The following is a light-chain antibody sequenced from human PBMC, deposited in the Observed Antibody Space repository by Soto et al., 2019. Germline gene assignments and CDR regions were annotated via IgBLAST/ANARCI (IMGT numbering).Light chain of an antibody. Sequence: SYELTQSPSVSVAPGKTASITCGGNKIGGKSVNWFQQRPGQAPVVVIYYDTVRPSGIPERFSGSNSGNTATLTISRVEAGDEADYYCQVWDSSSEHVVFGGGTKLTVL. V-gene: IGLV3-21*04. CDR2: YDT. CDR1: KIGGKS. CDR3: QVWDSSSEHVV. J-gene: IGLJ2*01.